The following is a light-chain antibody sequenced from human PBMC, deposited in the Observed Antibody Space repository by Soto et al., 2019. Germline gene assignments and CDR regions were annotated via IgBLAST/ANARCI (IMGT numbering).Light chain of an antibody. V-gene: IGKV3-11*01. Sequence: EIVLTQSPATLSLSPGEIATLSCRASQSVNSYLAWYQQRPGQAPRLLIYDASNRATGIPARFSGRVSGTDFTLTISSLEPEDFAIYYCQQRSSWPPPTFGGGTRVDMK. CDR1: QSVNSY. CDR3: QQRSSWPPPT. CDR2: DAS. J-gene: IGKJ4*01.